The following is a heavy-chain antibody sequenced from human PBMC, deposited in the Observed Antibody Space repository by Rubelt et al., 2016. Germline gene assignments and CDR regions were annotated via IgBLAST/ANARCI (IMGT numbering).Heavy chain of an antibody. CDR3: ARDDDYPLDC. J-gene: IGHJ4*02. D-gene: IGHD4-11*01. V-gene: IGHV3-33*01. Sequence: EWVAVIWYDGSNKYYADSVKGRFTISRDNSKNTLYLQMNSLRAEDTAVYYCARDDDYPLDCWGQGTLVTVSS. CDR2: IWYDGSNK.